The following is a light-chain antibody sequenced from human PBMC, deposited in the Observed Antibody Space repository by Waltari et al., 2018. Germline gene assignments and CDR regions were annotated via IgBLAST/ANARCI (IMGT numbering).Light chain of an antibody. CDR1: SVDVANYNH. V-gene: IGLV2-23*02. J-gene: IGLJ1*01. Sequence: QSALTQPASVSGSLGRSITISCTGTSVDVANYNHVSWYRQSPGKVPKLVIYEVNKRPSGVSNRFSGSKSGNTASLTISGLQPEDESDPYFCSFASGTAFVFGSGTTITVL. CDR2: EVN. CDR3: CSFASGTAFV.